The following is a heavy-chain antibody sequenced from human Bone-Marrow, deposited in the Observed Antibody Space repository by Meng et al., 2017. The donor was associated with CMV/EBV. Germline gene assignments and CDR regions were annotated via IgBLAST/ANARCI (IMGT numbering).Heavy chain of an antibody. V-gene: IGHV1-69*10. CDR1: GDTFSSYA. Sequence: SVKVSCKASGDTFSSYAISWVRQAPGQGLEWMGGIIPNLGIANYAQKFQGRVTITADKSTSTAYMELSSLRSEDTAVYYCARFPLSFDRLATHYYGMDVWGQGTTVT. J-gene: IGHJ6*02. CDR3: ARFPLSFDRLATHYYGMDV. D-gene: IGHD3-9*01. CDR2: IIPNLGIA.